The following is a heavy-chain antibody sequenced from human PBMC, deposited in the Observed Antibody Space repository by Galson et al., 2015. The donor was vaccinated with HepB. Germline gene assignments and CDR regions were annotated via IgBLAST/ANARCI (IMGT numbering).Heavy chain of an antibody. CDR2: ISAYNGNT. J-gene: IGHJ5*02. V-gene: IGHV1-18*01. D-gene: IGHD3-10*01. CDR1: GYTFTSYG. Sequence: SVKVSCRASGYTFTSYGISWVRQAPGQGLEWMGWISAYNGNTNYAQKLQGRVTMTTDTSTSTAYMELRSLRSDDTAVYYCARDGGITMVRGVIPDGGWWFDPWGQGTLVTVSS. CDR3: ARDGGITMVRGVIPDGGWWFDP.